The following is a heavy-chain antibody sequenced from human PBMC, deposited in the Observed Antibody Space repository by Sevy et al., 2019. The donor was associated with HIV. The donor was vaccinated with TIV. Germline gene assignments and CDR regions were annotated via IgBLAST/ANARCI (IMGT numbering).Heavy chain of an antibody. Sequence: SGTLSLTCTVSGGSVSSGSYYWSWIRQPPGKGLEWIGYIYYSGSTNYNPSLKSRVTISVDTSKNQFSLKLSSVTAADTAVYYCARDRPYYYGSGSSGVGAFDIWGQGTMVTVSS. CDR2: IYYSGST. CDR3: ARDRPYYYGSGSSGVGAFDI. V-gene: IGHV4-61*01. J-gene: IGHJ3*02. D-gene: IGHD3-10*01. CDR1: GGSVSSGSYY.